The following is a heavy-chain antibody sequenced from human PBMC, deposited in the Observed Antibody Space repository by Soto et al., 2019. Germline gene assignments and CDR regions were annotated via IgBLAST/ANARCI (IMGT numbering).Heavy chain of an antibody. V-gene: IGHV3-20*04. Sequence: EVQLVESGGGVVRPGGSLRLACAVSGFSLDEYGMSWVRQAPGKGLEWVSGVHRNGGSTGYADSVKGRFTISRDDAKNSLYLQMNSLRAEDTAFYYCARDHRWGYEYGDYGDSWGHGTLVTVSS. CDR2: VHRNGGST. CDR3: ARDHRWGYEYGDYGDS. D-gene: IGHD4-17*01. CDR1: GFSLDEYG. J-gene: IGHJ5*01.